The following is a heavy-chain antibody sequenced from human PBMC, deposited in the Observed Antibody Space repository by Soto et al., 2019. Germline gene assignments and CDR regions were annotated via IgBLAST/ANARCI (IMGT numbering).Heavy chain of an antibody. J-gene: IGHJ3*02. CDR3: ARGIYDTSVGTAFDI. D-gene: IGHD1-1*01. CDR1: VGSFSGSY. Sequence: SKTLSLTCSVYVGSFSGSYWNWIRQPPGKGLEWIGEIDHSGYTNYNPSLKSRVTISVDTSKNHYTLQLNSVTPEDTAVYYCARGIYDTSVGTAFDIWGQGTKVTVSS. V-gene: IGHV4-34*01. CDR2: IDHSGYT.